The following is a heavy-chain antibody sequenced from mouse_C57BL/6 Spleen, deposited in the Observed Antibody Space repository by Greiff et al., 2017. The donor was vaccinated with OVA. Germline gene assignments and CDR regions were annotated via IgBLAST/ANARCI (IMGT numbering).Heavy chain of an antibody. CDR3: ARKGGTGTYAY. CDR1: GYTFTSYW. J-gene: IGHJ3*01. D-gene: IGHD4-1*01. V-gene: IGHV1-50*01. CDR2: IDPSDSYT. Sequence: VQLQQSGAELVKPGASVKLSCKASGYTFTSYWMQWVKQRPGQGLEWIGEIDPSDSYTNYNQKFKGKATLTVDTSSSTAYMQLSSLTSEDSAVYYCARKGGTGTYAYWGQGTLVTVSA.